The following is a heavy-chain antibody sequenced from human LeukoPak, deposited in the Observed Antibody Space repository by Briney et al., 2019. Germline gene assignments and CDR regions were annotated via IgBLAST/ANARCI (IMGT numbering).Heavy chain of an antibody. V-gene: IGHV3-23*01. J-gene: IGHJ4*02. Sequence: GGSLRLSCAAFGFTFNIYSMSWVRQAPGKGLEWVSSITSSGDATFYADSVKDRFTISRDNSKNMLYLQMSRLRAEDTAVYYCAKDRPNYHESNGHYYRPNGDYWGQGTLVTVSS. D-gene: IGHD3-22*01. CDR1: GFTFNIYS. CDR2: ITSSGDAT. CDR3: AKDRPNYHESNGHYYRPNGDY.